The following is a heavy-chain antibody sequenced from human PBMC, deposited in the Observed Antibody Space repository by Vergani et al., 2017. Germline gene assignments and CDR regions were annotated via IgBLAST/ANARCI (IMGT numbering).Heavy chain of an antibody. V-gene: IGHV1-46*03. Sequence: QVQLVQSGAEVKKPGASVKVSCKASGYTFTSYYMHWVRQAPGQGLEWMGIINPSGGSTSYAQKFQGRVTMTRDTSTSPVYMELSSLRSEDTAVYYCARVAHIRAYYDLWRAGDDYYMDVGGEGSTVTVSS. J-gene: IGHJ6*03. CDR2: INPSGGST. D-gene: IGHD3-3*01. CDR1: GYTFTSYY. CDR3: ARVAHIRAYYDLWRAGDDYYMDV.